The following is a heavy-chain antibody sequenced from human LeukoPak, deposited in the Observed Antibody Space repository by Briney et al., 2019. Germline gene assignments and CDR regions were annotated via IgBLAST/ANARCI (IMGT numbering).Heavy chain of an antibody. CDR3: ARGLFGCSSTSCYSSYFDY. CDR1: GYTFTSYG. J-gene: IGHJ4*02. D-gene: IGHD2-2*01. Sequence: GASVKVSCKASGYTFTSYGISWVRQAPGQGLEWMGWISAYNGNTNYAQKLQGRVTMTTDTSTSTAYMELRSLGSDDTAVYYCARGLFGCSSTSCYSSYFDYWGQGTLVTVSS. CDR2: ISAYNGNT. V-gene: IGHV1-18*01.